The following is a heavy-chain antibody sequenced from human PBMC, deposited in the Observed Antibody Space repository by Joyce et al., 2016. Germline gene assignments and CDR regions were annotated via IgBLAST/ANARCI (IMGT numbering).Heavy chain of an antibody. V-gene: IGHV3-48*02. CDR1: GFTFNIYS. CDR2: ISSTGGTI. Sequence: EVQLVESGGGLIQPGGSLRLSCAASGFTFNIYSMNWVRQAPGTGLEWVSYISSTGGTIYYADSVKGRFTISRDNAKNSLYLQMNSLRDEDTAVYYCVKEDVRREDVWGQGTTVTVSS. J-gene: IGHJ6*02. CDR3: VKEDVRREDV.